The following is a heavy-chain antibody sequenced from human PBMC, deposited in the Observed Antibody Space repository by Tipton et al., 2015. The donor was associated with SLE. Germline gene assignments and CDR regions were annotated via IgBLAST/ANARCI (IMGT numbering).Heavy chain of an antibody. D-gene: IGHD2-21*02. CDR1: GGSISSNS. J-gene: IGHJ6*02. CDR3: ARGMVTWRGAIVGVDV. CDR2: ISYGGGT. Sequence: TLSLTCSASGGSISSNSWIWIRQPPGKGLDWIGYISYGGGTNYNPSLKSRATISVDMAKNQFSLKLTSVTAADTAVYYCARGMVTWRGAIVGVDVWGQGTTVNVSS. V-gene: IGHV4-59*08.